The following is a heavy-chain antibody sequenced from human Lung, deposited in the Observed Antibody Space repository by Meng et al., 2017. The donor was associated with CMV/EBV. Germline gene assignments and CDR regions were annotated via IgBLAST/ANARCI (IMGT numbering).Heavy chain of an antibody. J-gene: IGHJ4*01. CDR3: ARDRVGEPTFDY. V-gene: IGHV1-18*01. CDR1: GYTFTGYG. D-gene: IGHD1-26*01. CDR2: ISTYNDDK. Sequence: ASVNVSXKTSGYTFTGYGISWVRQAPGQGLEWMGWISTYNDDKTYVQKFQTRVTMTTDRSTSTAYMELRNLRSDDTAVYYCARDRVGEPTFDYWGQGTLVTVSS.